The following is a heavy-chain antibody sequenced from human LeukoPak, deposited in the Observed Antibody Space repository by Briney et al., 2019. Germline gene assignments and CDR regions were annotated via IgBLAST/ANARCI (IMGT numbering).Heavy chain of an antibody. V-gene: IGHV3-11*01. CDR1: GFTFSDYY. Sequence: GGSLRLSCAASGFTFSDYYMSWIRQAPGKGLEWVSYISSSGSTMYYADSVKGRFTISRDNAKNSLYLQMNSLRAEDTAVYYCAISTTTEEYGMDVWGQGTTVTVSS. D-gene: IGHD1-26*01. CDR3: AISTTTEEYGMDV. J-gene: IGHJ6*02. CDR2: ISSSGSTM.